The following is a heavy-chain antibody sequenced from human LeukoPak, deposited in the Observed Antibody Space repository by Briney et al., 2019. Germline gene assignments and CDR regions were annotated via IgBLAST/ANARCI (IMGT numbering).Heavy chain of an antibody. CDR2: IFYRGSN. CDR1: GGSFSSSSYY. V-gene: IGHV4-39*07. D-gene: IGHD3-10*01. Sequence: SETLSLTCTVSGGSFSSSSYYWGWIRQPPGKGLEWIGSIFYRGSNYHNPSLKSRVTLSIDTSKNQFSLNLSSVTAADTAVYYCARSDGYGLVGIWGQGTMVTVSS. J-gene: IGHJ3*02. CDR3: ARSDGYGLVGI.